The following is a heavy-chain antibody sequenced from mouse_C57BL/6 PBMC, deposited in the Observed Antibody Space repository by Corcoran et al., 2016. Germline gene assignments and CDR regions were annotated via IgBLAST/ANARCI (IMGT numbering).Heavy chain of an antibody. V-gene: IGHV1-76*01. CDR2: IYPGSGNT. CDR1: GYTFTDYY. CDR3: ASEPNWAYFDY. Sequence: QVQLKQSGAELVRPGASVKLSCKASGYTFTDYYINWVKQRPGQGLEWIARIYPGSGNTYYNEKFKGKATLTAEKSSSTAYMQLSSLTSEDSAVYFCASEPNWAYFDYWGQGTTLTVSS. J-gene: IGHJ2*01. D-gene: IGHD4-1*02.